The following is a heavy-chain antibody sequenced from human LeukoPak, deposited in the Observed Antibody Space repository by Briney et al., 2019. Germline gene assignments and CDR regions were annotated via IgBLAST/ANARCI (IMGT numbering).Heavy chain of an antibody. Sequence: ASVKVSCKASGYTFTGYYLHWVRLAPGQGLEWVGWLNPNSGGTNYAQDFQGRVTMTRDTSISTAYMELSRLTSDDTAVYYCARGDSYGDLDYWGQGTLVTVSS. CDR2: LNPNSGGT. D-gene: IGHD4-17*01. V-gene: IGHV1-2*02. CDR1: GYTFTGYY. J-gene: IGHJ4*02. CDR3: ARGDSYGDLDY.